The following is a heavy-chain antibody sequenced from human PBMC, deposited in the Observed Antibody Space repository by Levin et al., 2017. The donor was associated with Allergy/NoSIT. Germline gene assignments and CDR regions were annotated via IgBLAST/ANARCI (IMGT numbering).Heavy chain of an antibody. CDR2: IYYSGST. CDR1: GGSISSSSYY. V-gene: IGHV4-39*01. CDR3: ARHRRGAVAGSDY. D-gene: IGHD6-19*01. Sequence: SQTLSLTCTVSGGSISSSSYYWGWIRQPPGKGLEWIGSIYYSGSTYYNPSLKSRVTISVDTSKNQFSLKLSSVTAADTAVYYCARHRRGAVAGSDYWGQGTLVTVSS. J-gene: IGHJ4*02.